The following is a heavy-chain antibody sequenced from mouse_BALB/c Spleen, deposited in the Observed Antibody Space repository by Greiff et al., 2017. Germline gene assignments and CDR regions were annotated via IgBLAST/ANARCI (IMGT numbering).Heavy chain of an antibody. J-gene: IGHJ4*01. V-gene: IGHV5-6-5*01. Sequence: DVQLQESGGGLVKPGGSLKLSCAASGFTFSSYAMSWVRQTPEKRLEWVASISSGGSTYYPDSVKGRFTISRDNARNILYLQMSSLRSEDTAMYYCARDSGYAMDYWGQGTSVTVSS. CDR3: ARDSGYAMDY. CDR1: GFTFSSYA. CDR2: ISSGGST.